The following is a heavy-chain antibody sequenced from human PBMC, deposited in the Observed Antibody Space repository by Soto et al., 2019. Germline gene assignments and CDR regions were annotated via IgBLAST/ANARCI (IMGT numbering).Heavy chain of an antibody. CDR3: ARDPLGYSYGLYYNYGMDV. CDR2: IYSEGTT. D-gene: IGHD5-18*01. J-gene: IGHJ6*02. Sequence: EVQLVETGGGLIQPGGSLRLSCAVSGITVSSIYMTWVRQAPGKGLEWVSVIYSEGTTYYADSVKGRFTISRDNSKNTLYLQMNSRRAEDTAVYYCARDPLGYSYGLYYNYGMDVWGQGTTVTVSS. CDR1: GITVSSIY. V-gene: IGHV3-53*02.